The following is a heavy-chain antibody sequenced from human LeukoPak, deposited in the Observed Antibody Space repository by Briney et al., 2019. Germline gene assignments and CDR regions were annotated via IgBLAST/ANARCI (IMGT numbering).Heavy chain of an antibody. CDR3: ARFAPRGSGSYYYYMDV. D-gene: IGHD3-10*01. J-gene: IGHJ6*03. V-gene: IGHV3-53*01. CDR1: GFAVSSNY. Sequence: GGSLRLSCAASGFAVSSNYMSWVRQAPGKGLEWVSVIYSGGTTYFADSVKGRFTISRDNSKNTLYLQMNSLRAEDTAVYYCARFAPRGSGSYYYYMDVWGKGTTVTVSS. CDR2: IYSGGTT.